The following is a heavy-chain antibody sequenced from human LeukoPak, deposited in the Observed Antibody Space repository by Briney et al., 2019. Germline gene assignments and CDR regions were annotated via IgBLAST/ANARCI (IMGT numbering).Heavy chain of an antibody. CDR3: AREINKWFDP. CDR1: GFTFSSHW. CDR2: INPNGSTT. V-gene: IGHV3-74*03. Sequence: QSGGSLRLSCAASGFTFSSHWMHWVRQAPGEGLVWVSRINPNGSTTKNADSVEGRFTISRDNARSTVFLQLNSLRAEDTAVYYCAREINKWFDPWGQGTLVTVSS. J-gene: IGHJ5*02.